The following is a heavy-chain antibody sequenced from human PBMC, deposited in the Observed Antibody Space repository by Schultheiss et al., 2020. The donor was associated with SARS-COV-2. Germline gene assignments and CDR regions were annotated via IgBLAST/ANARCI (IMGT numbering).Heavy chain of an antibody. CDR1: GGSISSYY. CDR3: ARERGYVLRFLEWSLYMDV. D-gene: IGHD3-3*01. V-gene: IGHV4-59*12. J-gene: IGHJ6*03. CDR2: IYYSGST. Sequence: SETLSLTCTVSGGSISSYYWSWIRQPPGKGLEWIGYIYYSGSTNYNPSLKSRVTISVDTSKNQFSLKLSSVTAADTAVYYCARERGYVLRFLEWSLYMDVWGKGTTVTVSS.